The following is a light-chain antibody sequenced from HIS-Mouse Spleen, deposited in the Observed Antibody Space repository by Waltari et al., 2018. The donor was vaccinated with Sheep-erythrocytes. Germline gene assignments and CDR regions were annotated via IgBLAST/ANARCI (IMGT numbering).Light chain of an antibody. Sequence: QSALTQPASVSGSPGQSITISCPGTSSDVGRYNLFSWYQQHPGKAPKLMIHEGSKRPSGVSNRFSGSKSGNTASLTISGLQAEDEADYYCCSYAGSSTPWVFGGGTKLTVL. J-gene: IGLJ3*02. CDR3: CSYAGSSTPWV. CDR2: EGS. V-gene: IGLV2-23*01. CDR1: SSDVGRYNL.